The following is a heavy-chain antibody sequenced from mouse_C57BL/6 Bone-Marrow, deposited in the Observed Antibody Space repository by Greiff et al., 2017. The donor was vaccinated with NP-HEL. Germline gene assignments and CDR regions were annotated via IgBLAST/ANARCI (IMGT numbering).Heavy chain of an antibody. CDR1: GFTFSSYA. V-gene: IGHV5-4*03. D-gene: IGHD1-1*01. J-gene: IGHJ2*01. CDR2: ISDGGSYT. CDR3: ARAPITTVVAFDY. Sequence: DVMLVESGGGLVKPGGSLKLSCAASGFTFSSYAMSWVRQTPEKRLEWVATISDGGSYTYYPDNVKGRFTISRDNAKNNLYLQMSHLKSEDTAMYYCARAPITTVVAFDYWGQGTTLTVSS.